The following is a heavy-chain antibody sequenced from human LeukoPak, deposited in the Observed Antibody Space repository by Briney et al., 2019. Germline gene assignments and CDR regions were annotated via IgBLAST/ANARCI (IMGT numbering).Heavy chain of an antibody. Sequence: GGSLRLSCVASGFTLSKYWMHWVRQAPGKGLAWVSRISSDGTTTAYADSVKGRFTISRDSAKNMLYLQMNSLRVEDTAMYYCASPGDNYAILGLDYWGQGTLVTVSS. CDR1: GFTLSKYW. V-gene: IGHV3-74*01. D-gene: IGHD3-9*01. J-gene: IGHJ4*02. CDR2: ISSDGTTT. CDR3: ASPGDNYAILGLDY.